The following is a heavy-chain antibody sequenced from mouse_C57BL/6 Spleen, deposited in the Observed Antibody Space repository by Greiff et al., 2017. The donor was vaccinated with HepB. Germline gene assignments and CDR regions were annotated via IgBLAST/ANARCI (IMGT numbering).Heavy chain of an antibody. V-gene: IGHV1-54*01. Sequence: QVQLQQSGAELVRPGTSVKVSCKASGYAFTNYLIEWVKQRPGQGLEWIGVINPGSGGTNYNEKFKGKATLTADKSSSTAYMQLRSLTSEDSAVYFCARGGTTVVADWYFDVWGTGTTVTVSS. D-gene: IGHD1-1*01. CDR2: INPGSGGT. CDR1: GYAFTNYL. CDR3: ARGGTTVVADWYFDV. J-gene: IGHJ1*03.